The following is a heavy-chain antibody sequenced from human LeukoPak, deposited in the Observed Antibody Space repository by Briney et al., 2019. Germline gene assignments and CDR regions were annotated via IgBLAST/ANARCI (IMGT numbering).Heavy chain of an antibody. CDR2: INPNSGDT. D-gene: IGHD3-9*01. CDR1: GYTFTGYY. CDR3: TRDDWDQRSFSMDY. V-gene: IGHV1-2*02. J-gene: IGHJ4*02. Sequence: ASVKVSCKASGYTFTGYYMHWVRQAPGQRLEWMGWINPNSGDTNYEQKFQGRVTMTRDTSISTASMELSSLRSDDTAVYYCTRDDWDQRSFSMDYWGQGTLVTVSS.